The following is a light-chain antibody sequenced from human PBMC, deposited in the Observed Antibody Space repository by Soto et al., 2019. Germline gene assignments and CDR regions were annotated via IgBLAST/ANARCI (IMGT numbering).Light chain of an antibody. CDR3: QQYHSTPIT. Sequence: DIVMTQSPDSLAVSLGERASINCTSSQSVLYISANKDYIAWYQQKPGQPPKLLIYWASTRQSGVPERFSGSGSGTDFTLTITSLQAGDVAVYYCQQYHSTPITFGQGTRLEIK. J-gene: IGKJ5*01. CDR1: QSVLYISANKDY. CDR2: WAS. V-gene: IGKV4-1*01.